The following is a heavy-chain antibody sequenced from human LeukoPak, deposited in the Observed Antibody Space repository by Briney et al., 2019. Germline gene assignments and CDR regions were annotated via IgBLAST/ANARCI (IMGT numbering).Heavy chain of an antibody. J-gene: IGHJ4*02. CDR1: GFTVSPNY. CDR3: ARLKHQQIFDY. V-gene: IGHV3-53*04. CDR2: IYAGGRT. D-gene: IGHD2-2*01. Sequence: GGSLRLSCAASGFTVSPNYISWVRQAPGKGLEWVSVIYAGGRTYYADSVKGRFTISRHNSENTVYLQMNSLRAEDTAVYYCARLKHQQIFDYWGQGTMVTVSS.